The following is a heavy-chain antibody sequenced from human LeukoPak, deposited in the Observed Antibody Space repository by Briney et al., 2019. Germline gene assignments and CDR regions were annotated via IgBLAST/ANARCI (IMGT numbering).Heavy chain of an antibody. D-gene: IGHD2-2*03. CDR3: ASGYCSSTSCYYNWFDP. CDR2: IIPILGIA. J-gene: IGHJ5*02. Sequence: SVKVSCKASGGTFSSYAISWVRQAPGQGLEWMRRIIPILGIANYTQKFQGRVTITADKSTSTAYMELSSLRSEDTAVYYCASGYCSSTSCYYNWFDPWGQGTLVTVSS. V-gene: IGHV1-69*04. CDR1: GGTFSSYA.